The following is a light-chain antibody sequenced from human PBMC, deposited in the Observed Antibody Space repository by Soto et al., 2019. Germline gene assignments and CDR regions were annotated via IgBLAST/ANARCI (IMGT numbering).Light chain of an antibody. V-gene: IGKV3-20*01. CDR1: QTLTTRF. J-gene: IGKJ2*01. Sequence: EIVLTQSPGTLSLSPGERATLSCMASQTLTTRFLAWYQQKPGQAPRLLIYGASSRATGIPDRFRGSGSGTEYTLTISRLEPEDLAVFSWQQYARLRYTFGRGTTLELK. CDR2: GAS. CDR3: QQYARLRYT.